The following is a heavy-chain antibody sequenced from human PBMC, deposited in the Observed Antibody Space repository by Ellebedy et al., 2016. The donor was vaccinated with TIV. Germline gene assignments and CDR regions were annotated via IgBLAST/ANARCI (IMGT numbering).Heavy chain of an antibody. J-gene: IGHJ4*02. CDR2: IYTSGST. D-gene: IGHD2-15*01. CDR3: ARDLLPIVVVVAD. V-gene: IGHV4-4*07. Sequence: SETLSLTXAVYGGSFSGYYWSWIRQPPGKGLEWIGRIYTSGSTNYNPSLKSRVTISVDTSKNQFSLKLSSVTAADTAVYYCARDLLPIVVVVADWGQGTLVTVSS. CDR1: GGSFSGYY.